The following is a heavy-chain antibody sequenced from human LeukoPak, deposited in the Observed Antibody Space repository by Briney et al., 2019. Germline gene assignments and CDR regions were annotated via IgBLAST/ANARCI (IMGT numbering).Heavy chain of an antibody. CDR1: GGSISSGDYY. V-gene: IGHV4-30-4*01. Sequence: SQTLSLTCTVSGGSISSGDYYWSWIRQPPGKGLERIAYIYYSGSTYYNPSLKSRVTISVDTSKNQFSLKLSSVTAADTAVYYCSRGPFYGDYYYYYGMDVWGNGTTVTVSS. J-gene: IGHJ6*04. D-gene: IGHD4-17*01. CDR2: IYYSGST. CDR3: SRGPFYGDYYYYYGMDV.